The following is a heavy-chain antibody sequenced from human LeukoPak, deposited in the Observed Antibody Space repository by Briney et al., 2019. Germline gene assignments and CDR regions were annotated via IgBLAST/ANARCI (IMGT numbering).Heavy chain of an antibody. CDR2: MNTNCGNT. CDR3: ARGLPKAVFGVVIED. V-gene: IGHV1-8*01. CDR1: GYPFTSYN. J-gene: IGHJ1*01. Sequence: GASVKVSCKASGYPFTSYNVNWVRQATGQGLEWMGWMNTNCGNTGYSQNFQGRVTMTRDTSISTAYMELSSLMSEDTAVYYCARGLPKAVFGVVIEDWGQGTLVTVSS. D-gene: IGHD3-3*01.